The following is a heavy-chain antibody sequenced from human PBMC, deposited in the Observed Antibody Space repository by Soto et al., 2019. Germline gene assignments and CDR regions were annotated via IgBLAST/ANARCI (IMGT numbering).Heavy chain of an antibody. CDR2: NAT. Sequence: EVQLVESGGGVVQPGGSLKLSCAASGFTVSGSAVHWVRQASGKGLEWVGRNATAYASSVKGRFTISRDDSKNTAYLQMNSLKAEDTAVYYCTSHLGELSFPRAFDIWGQGTMVTVSS. J-gene: IGHJ3*02. CDR3: TSHLGELSFPRAFDI. D-gene: IGHD3-16*02. V-gene: IGHV3-73*01. CDR1: GFTVSGSA.